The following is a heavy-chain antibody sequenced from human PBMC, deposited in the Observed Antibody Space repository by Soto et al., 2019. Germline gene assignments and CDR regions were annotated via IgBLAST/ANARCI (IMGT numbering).Heavy chain of an antibody. CDR1: GDTFTSYD. D-gene: IGHD3-22*01. Sequence: GASVKVSCKASGDTFTSYDINWVRQATRQGLEWMGWMNPNSGNTGYAQKFQGRVTMTRNTSISTAYMELSSLRSEDTAVYYCARGEVVWLTPNPYMDVWGKGTTVTVSS. CDR3: ARGEVVWLTPNPYMDV. J-gene: IGHJ6*03. V-gene: IGHV1-8*02. CDR2: MNPNSGNT.